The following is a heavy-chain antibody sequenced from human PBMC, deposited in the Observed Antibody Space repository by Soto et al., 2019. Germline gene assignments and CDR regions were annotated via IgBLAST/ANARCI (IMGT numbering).Heavy chain of an antibody. CDR3: ARGRIGSSGAFDI. D-gene: IGHD6-6*01. V-gene: IGHV1-8*01. CDR2: MNPNSGNT. CDR1: GYTFTSYD. Sequence: ASVKVSCKASGYTFTSYDINWVRQATGQGLEWMGWMNPNSGNTGYAQKFQGRVTITRNTSISTAYIELSSLRTEDTAVYYCARGRIGSSGAFDIWGQGTMVTVSS. J-gene: IGHJ3*02.